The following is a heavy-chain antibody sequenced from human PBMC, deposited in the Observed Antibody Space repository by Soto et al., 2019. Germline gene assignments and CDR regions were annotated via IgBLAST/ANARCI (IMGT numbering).Heavy chain of an antibody. CDR1: GFTFDDYA. D-gene: IGHD1-1*01. V-gene: IGHV3-9*01. J-gene: IGHJ3*02. CDR3: TRGKYSVNWYEPSDI. CDR2: ISWNSGSI. Sequence: GGSLRLSCAASGFTFDDYAMHWVRKVAGKGLEWVSGISWNSGSIGYADSVKGRFTVSRDNAKKTMYLQMNSLRAEDTAVYFCTRGKYSVNWYEPSDIWGQGTMVTVSS.